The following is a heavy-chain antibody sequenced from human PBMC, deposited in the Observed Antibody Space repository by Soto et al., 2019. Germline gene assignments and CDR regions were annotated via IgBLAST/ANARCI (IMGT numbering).Heavy chain of an antibody. V-gene: IGHV5-51*01. Sequence: GESLKISCKGSGYSFTSYWIGWVRQMPGKGLEWMGIIYPGDSDTRYSPSFQGQVTISADKSISTAYLQWSSLKASDTAMYYCARLWGDCYDFWSGYSGFDYWGQGTLVTVSS. CDR1: GYSFTSYW. D-gene: IGHD3-3*01. CDR3: ARLWGDCYDFWSGYSGFDY. CDR2: IYPGDSDT. J-gene: IGHJ4*02.